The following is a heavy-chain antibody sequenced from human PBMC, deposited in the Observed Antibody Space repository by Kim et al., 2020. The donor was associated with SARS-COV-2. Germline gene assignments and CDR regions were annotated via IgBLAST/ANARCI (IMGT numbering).Heavy chain of an antibody. CDR1: GFTFSSYA. D-gene: IGHD3-3*01. J-gene: IGHJ4*02. V-gene: IGHV3-64D*09. Sequence: GGSLRLSCSASGFTFSSYAMHWVRQAPGKGLEYVSAISSNGGSTYYADSVKGRFTISRDNSKNTLYLQMSSLRAEDTAVYYCVKGVLRFLDPPVHWGQGTLVTVSS. CDR3: VKGVLRFLDPPVH. CDR2: ISSNGGST.